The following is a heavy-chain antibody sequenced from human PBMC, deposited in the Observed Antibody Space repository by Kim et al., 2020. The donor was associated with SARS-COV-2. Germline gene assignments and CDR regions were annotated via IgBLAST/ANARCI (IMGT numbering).Heavy chain of an antibody. D-gene: IGHD3-10*01. J-gene: IGHJ5*02. CDR1: GGSISSGDYY. Sequence: SETLSLTCTVSGGSISSGDYYWSWIRQPPGKGLEWIGYIYYSGSTYYNPSLKSRVTISVDTSKNQFSLKLSSVTAADTAVYYCARGLVGSGSYCYWFEPGRGDTLVAVS. CDR3: ARGLVGSGSYCYWFEP. CDR2: IYYSGST. V-gene: IGHV4-30-4*01.